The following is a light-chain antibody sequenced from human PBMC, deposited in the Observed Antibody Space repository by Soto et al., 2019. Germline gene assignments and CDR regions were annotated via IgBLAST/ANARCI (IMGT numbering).Light chain of an antibody. Sequence: EIVLTQSPATLSLSPGERATLSCRASQSVSSYLAWYQQKPGQAPRLLIYDASNRATGIPARFSGSGSGTDFTLTISSLEPEDFAVYYCQQYSIWRTFGQGTKVEIK. V-gene: IGKV3-11*01. CDR2: DAS. J-gene: IGKJ1*01. CDR1: QSVSSY. CDR3: QQYSIWRT.